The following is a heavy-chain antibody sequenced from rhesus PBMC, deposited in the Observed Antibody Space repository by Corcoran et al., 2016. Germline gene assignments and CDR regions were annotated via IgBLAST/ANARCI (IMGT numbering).Heavy chain of an antibody. CDR2: IYGSGSST. CDR3: ARDRSVSSWSYNRFDV. V-gene: IGHV4-169*02. D-gene: IGHD6-13*01. J-gene: IGHJ5-1*01. CDR1: GGSISSSY. Sequence: QLQLQESGPGLVKPSETLSLTCAVSGGSISSSYWSWIRQAPGKGLEGIGYIYGSGSSTNYNPSLKSRVTRSVDTSKNQLSLKLSSVTAADTAVYYCARDRSVSSWSYNRFDVWGAGVLVTVSS.